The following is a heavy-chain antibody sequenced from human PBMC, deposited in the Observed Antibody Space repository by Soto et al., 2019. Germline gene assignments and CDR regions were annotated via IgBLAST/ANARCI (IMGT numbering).Heavy chain of an antibody. CDR2: INHSGST. Sequence: QVQLQQWGAGLLKPSETLSLTCAVYGGSFSGYYWSWIRQPPGKGLEWIGEINHSGSTNYNPSLKSRVTISVDTSKNQSSLKLSSVTAADTAVYYCARVVTMVRGVGSDYWGQGTLVTVSS. J-gene: IGHJ4*02. V-gene: IGHV4-34*01. CDR1: GGSFSGYY. CDR3: ARVVTMVRGVGSDY. D-gene: IGHD3-10*01.